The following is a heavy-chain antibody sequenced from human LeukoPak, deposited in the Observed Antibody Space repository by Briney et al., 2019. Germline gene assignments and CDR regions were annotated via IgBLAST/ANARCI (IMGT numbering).Heavy chain of an antibody. V-gene: IGHV4-59*01. D-gene: IGHD5-24*01. Sequence: SETLSLTCTVSGGSISSYYWSWIRQPPGKGLEWIGYIYYSGSTNYNPSLKSRVTISVDTSKNQFSLKLSSVTAADTAVYYCARGEMATTMGDYWGQGTLVTVSS. CDR2: IYYSGST. CDR3: ARGEMATTMGDY. CDR1: GGSISSYY. J-gene: IGHJ4*02.